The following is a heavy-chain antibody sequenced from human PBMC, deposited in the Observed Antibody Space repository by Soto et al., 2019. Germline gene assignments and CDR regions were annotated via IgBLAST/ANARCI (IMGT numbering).Heavy chain of an antibody. CDR1: GGSISTCY. CDR3: ARDQLSSGLYVWFDP. V-gene: IGHV4-59*01. CDR2: IYYDGST. Sequence: SDTLSLTCTVSGGSISTCYRSWIRQSPGKGLEWIGYIYYDGSTSYNPSLRSRLTISVDTSKNQFSLILTSVTSADTAVYYCARDQLSSGLYVWFDPWGQGTLVTVS. D-gene: IGHD6-25*01. J-gene: IGHJ5*02.